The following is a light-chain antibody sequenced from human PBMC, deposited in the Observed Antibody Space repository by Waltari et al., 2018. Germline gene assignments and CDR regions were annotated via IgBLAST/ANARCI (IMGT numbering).Light chain of an antibody. J-gene: IGLJ2*01. CDR3: NCATDDNVRI. V-gene: IGLV3-27*01. CDR2: KDT. Sequence: SYELTQPSSVSVSPGQTAKITCSGDIVTKKYVRRFQQKPGRAPVLVIYKDTERPSGIPERFSGSSSGTTVTLTISGAQGEDEAEYYCNCATDDNVRIFGGGTRLTVL. CDR1: IVTKKY.